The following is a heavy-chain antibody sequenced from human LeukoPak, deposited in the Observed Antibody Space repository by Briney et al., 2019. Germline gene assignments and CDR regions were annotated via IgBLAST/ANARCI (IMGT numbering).Heavy chain of an antibody. Sequence: GASVEVSCTASGYTFTSYYMHWVRQAPGQGLEWMGIINPSGGSTSYAQKFQGRVTMTRDTSTSTVYMELSSLRSEDTAVYYCARMGPRVTMERRAFDIWGQGTMVTVSS. CDR2: INPSGGST. CDR3: ARMGPRVTMERRAFDI. J-gene: IGHJ3*02. V-gene: IGHV1-46*01. CDR1: GYTFTSYY. D-gene: IGHD3-10*01.